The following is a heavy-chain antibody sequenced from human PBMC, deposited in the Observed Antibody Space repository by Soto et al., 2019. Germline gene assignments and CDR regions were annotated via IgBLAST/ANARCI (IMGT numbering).Heavy chain of an antibody. CDR3: AKRRGAGGHFDY. V-gene: IGHV3-23*01. Sequence: EVQLLESGGGLVQREGSLRLSCAASGFTFTNYAMGWVRQAPGKGLEWVSVVSSGGSTYYADSVTGRFTVSRDNSKNTLSLQMNSLRAEDTAVYYCAKRRGAGGHFDYWGQGALVTVSS. CDR2: VSSGGST. D-gene: IGHD2-15*01. J-gene: IGHJ4*02. CDR1: GFTFTNYA.